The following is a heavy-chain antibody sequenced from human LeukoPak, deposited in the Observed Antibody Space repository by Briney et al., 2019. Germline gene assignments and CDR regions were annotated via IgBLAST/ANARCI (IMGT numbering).Heavy chain of an antibody. J-gene: IGHJ5*02. CDR1: GYIFTSYW. CDR3: ARGQTRLHNWFDP. Sequence: GESLKISCKGSGYIFTSYWIGWVRQMPGKGLEWMGIIYPGDSDTRYSPSFQGQVTISADKSISTAYLQWSSLKASDTAMYYCARGQTRLHNWFDPWGQGTLVTVSP. CDR2: IYPGDSDT. D-gene: IGHD4-11*01. V-gene: IGHV5-51*01.